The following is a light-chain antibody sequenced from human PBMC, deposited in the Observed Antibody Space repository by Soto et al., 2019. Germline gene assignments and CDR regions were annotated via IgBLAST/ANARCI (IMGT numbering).Light chain of an antibody. J-gene: IGLJ1*01. V-gene: IGLV2-14*01. Sequence: QSALSQPASVSGSPGQSITISCTATSSDVGGYNYVSWYQQHPGKAPKLMIYEDSNRPSGVSNRFSGSKSGNTASLTISGLQAEDEADYYCSAYTSTSRVFGTGTKVTVL. CDR2: EDS. CDR3: SAYTSTSRV. CDR1: SSDVGGYNY.